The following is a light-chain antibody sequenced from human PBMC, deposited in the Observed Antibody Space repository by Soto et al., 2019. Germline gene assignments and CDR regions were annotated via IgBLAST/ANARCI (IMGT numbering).Light chain of an antibody. CDR3: QQYNNWPPYT. CDR1: QSVSSN. Sequence: EIVMTQSPATLSVSPGERATLSCRARQSVSSNLAWYQQKPGQAPSLLIYGASTRANGIPARFIGSGSGTEFTLTISSLQSEDFAVYYCQQYNNWPPYTFGQGTKLEIK. J-gene: IGKJ2*01. V-gene: IGKV3-15*01. CDR2: GAS.